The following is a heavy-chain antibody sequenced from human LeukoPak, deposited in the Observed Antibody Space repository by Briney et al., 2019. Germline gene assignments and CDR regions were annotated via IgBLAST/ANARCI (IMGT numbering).Heavy chain of an antibody. CDR1: VGTPSSYA. V-gene: IGHV1-69*04. D-gene: IGHD3-22*01. CDR3: ARDGGNNYYDSSGYYYEGSGVRSVFDY. CDR2: IIPIFGIA. Sequence: ASLKVSCKASVGTPSSYAISWVRQAPGQGLEWMGRIIPIFGIANYAQKFQGRVTNTADKPTSTAYMELSSLRSEDTAVYYCARDGGNNYYDSSGYYYEGSGVRSVFDYWGQGTLVTVSS. J-gene: IGHJ4*02.